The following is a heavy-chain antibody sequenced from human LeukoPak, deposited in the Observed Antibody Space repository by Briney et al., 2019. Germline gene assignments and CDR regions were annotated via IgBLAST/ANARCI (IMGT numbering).Heavy chain of an antibody. CDR1: GGSISSSSYY. CDR3: ARHRWELLYYFDY. V-gene: IGHV4-39*01. J-gene: IGHJ4*02. Sequence: SEALSLTCTVSGGSISSSSYYWGWIRQPPGKGLEWIGSIYYSGSTYCNPSLKSRVTISVDTSKNQFSLKLSSVSAADTAVYYCARHRWELLYYFDYWGQGTLVTVSS. CDR2: IYYSGST. D-gene: IGHD1-26*01.